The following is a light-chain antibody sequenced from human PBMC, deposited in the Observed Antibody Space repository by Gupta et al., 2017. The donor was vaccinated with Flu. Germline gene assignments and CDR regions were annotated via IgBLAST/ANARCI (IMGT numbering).Light chain of an antibody. V-gene: IGKV1-39*01. CDR2: AAF. CDR3: EQSYKVPKT. CDR1: QNIPSY. Sequence: MTQCPSYLCASVGVRVVITCRARQNIPSYFKWYHPSLGEAPTLLIYAAFGLQYGVPSRFSGRGSGTDGTRTISKLQPEDCATDCCEQSYKVPKTFGQGTKVEI. J-gene: IGKJ1*01.